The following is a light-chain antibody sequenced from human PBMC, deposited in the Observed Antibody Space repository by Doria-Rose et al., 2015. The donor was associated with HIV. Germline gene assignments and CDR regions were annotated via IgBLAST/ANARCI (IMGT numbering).Light chain of an antibody. V-gene: IGKV3-20*01. Sequence: TQSPGTLSSPPGERATLSCRASQSFSSTYLAWYQQKPGQAPSLLIYDGSTRATGIPDRFSASGSGADFTLTINRLEPEDFAPYYCHQYGTSWTFGQGTKVEI. CDR1: QSFSSTY. J-gene: IGKJ1*01. CDR2: DGS. CDR3: HQYGTSWT.